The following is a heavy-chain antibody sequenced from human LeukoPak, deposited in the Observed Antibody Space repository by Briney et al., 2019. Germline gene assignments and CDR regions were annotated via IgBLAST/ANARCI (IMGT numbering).Heavy chain of an antibody. CDR3: ARAVGPFDF. J-gene: IGHJ3*01. CDR2: IWHDGSIN. V-gene: IGHV3-33*01. Sequence: GRSLRLSCAASGFTFSTYGMHRVRQAPGKEGERLAVIWHDGSINYYADSVKGRFTISRDNSKNTLYLQMNSLRAEDTAVYYCARAVGPFDFWGPGTIVIVSS. CDR1: GFTFSTYG.